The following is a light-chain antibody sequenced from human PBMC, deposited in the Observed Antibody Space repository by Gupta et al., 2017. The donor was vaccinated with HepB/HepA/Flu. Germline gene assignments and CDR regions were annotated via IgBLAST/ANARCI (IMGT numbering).Light chain of an antibody. Sequence: DIHMTDAPSSLSASVADRVTIPCRASQSSSSYLDWYQQKPGKAPKLLIYAASSMQSGVPSKFSASGSGTDFTLTISRLQPEDFATYYCQQSDSTPLTFGHGTRLEIK. CDR1: QSSSSY. V-gene: IGKV1-39*01. J-gene: IGKJ5*01. CDR3: QQSDSTPLT. CDR2: AAS.